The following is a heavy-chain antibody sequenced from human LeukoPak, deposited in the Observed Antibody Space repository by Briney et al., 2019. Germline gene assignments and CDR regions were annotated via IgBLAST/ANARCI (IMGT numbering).Heavy chain of an antibody. Sequence: GGALRLSCAASGFTLSNHAMIWVRQAPGKGLEWVSSISGSGAMTYYADSVKGRFTISRDNAMDTLYLQMNSLRADDTAVYYCAKDRVDGSGSQFDSWGQGSLVIVSS. CDR2: ISGSGAMT. CDR1: GFTLSNHA. J-gene: IGHJ4*02. D-gene: IGHD3-10*01. V-gene: IGHV3-23*01. CDR3: AKDRVDGSGSQFDS.